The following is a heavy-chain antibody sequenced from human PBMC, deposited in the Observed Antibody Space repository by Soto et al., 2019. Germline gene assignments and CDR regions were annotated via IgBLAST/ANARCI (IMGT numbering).Heavy chain of an antibody. V-gene: IGHV3-53*05. D-gene: IGHD3-16*01. CDR3: VGAAPGD. CDR2: LYTGDRT. J-gene: IGHJ4*02. Sequence: GGSLRLSCAASGFIVSNKHMGWIRQAPGKGLESVSILYTGDRTYYADSVKGRFTISRDNSKNTASLQMNGLRDEDTAMYYCVGAAPGDWGQGTPVTVSS. CDR1: GFIVSNKH.